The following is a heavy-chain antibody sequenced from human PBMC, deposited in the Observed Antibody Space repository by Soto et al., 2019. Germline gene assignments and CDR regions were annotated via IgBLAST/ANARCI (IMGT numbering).Heavy chain of an antibody. Sequence: QVQLVQSGAEVKKPGSSVKVSCKASGGTFSSYAISWVRQAPGQGLEWMGGITPIFGTANYAQKFQGRVTITADESTSTAYMELSSLRSEDTAVYYCARGEYYYGSGSYYKWGSFDYWGQGTLVTVSS. V-gene: IGHV1-69*01. CDR3: ARGEYYYGSGSYYKWGSFDY. J-gene: IGHJ4*02. CDR2: ITPIFGTA. CDR1: GGTFSSYA. D-gene: IGHD3-10*01.